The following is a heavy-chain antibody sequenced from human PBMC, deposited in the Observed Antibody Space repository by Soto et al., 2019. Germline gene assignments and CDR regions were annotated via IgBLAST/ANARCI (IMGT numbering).Heavy chain of an antibody. D-gene: IGHD1-20*01. CDR1: GFTFSSSG. J-gene: IGHJ4*02. V-gene: IGHV3-30*18. CDR2: ISYDGSNK. Sequence: GGSLRLSCAASGFTFSSSGMHWVRQAPGKGLEWVAVISYDGSNKFYADSVKGRFTISRDNFRNTLSLQMNSLRAEDTAVYYCAKEFHSWNYFDYWGQGTLVTVSS. CDR3: AKEFHSWNYFDY.